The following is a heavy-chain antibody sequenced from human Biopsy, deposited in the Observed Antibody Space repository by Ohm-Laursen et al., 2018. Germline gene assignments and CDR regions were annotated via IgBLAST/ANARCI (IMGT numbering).Heavy chain of an antibody. CDR2: VSYSGNT. Sequence: GTLSLTCSVSGVSISSYFWSWIRQPLGKGLEWIGYVSYSGNTKYNPSLKSRVIISADTFKNQFSLKLSSVTAADTAVYHCARSPGRDRMDVWGQGTTVIVSS. V-gene: IGHV4-59*08. D-gene: IGHD1-14*01. CDR1: GVSISSYF. J-gene: IGHJ6*02. CDR3: ARSPGRDRMDV.